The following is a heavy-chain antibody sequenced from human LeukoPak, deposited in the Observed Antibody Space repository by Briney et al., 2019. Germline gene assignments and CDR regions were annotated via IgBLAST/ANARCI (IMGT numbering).Heavy chain of an antibody. Sequence: PGGSLRLSCAASGFTFSSYSMSWVRQAPGKGLEWVANIKQDGSEKYYVDSVKGRFTISRDNAKNSLYLQMNSLRAEDTAVYYCASCSGGSCYYDYWGQGTLVTVSS. D-gene: IGHD2-15*01. CDR1: GFTFSSYS. CDR2: IKQDGSEK. V-gene: IGHV3-7*01. J-gene: IGHJ4*02. CDR3: ASCSGGSCYYDY.